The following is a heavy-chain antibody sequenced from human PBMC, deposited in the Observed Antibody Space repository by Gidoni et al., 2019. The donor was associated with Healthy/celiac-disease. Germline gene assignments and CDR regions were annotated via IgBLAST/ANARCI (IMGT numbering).Heavy chain of an antibody. CDR3: ARDLGLGASFGGVIVTTPFDY. CDR2: ISAYNGNT. J-gene: IGHJ4*02. V-gene: IGHV1-18*01. CDR1: TSYG. D-gene: IGHD3-16*02. Sequence: TSYGISWVRQAPGQGLEWMGWISAYNGNTNYAQTLQGRVTMTTDTATSTAYMELRSLRSDDTAVYYCARDLGLGASFGGVIVTTPFDYWGQGTLVTVSS.